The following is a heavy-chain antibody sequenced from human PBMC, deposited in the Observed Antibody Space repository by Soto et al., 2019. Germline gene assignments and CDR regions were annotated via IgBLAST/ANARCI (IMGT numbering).Heavy chain of an antibody. J-gene: IGHJ4*02. D-gene: IGHD2-8*01. CDR1: GYSFPSYW. CDR2: IDPSDSYT. V-gene: IGHV5-10-1*01. CDR3: ARHKKNADALLDH. Sequence: GESLKISCKGSGYSFPSYWISWVRQMPGKGLEWMGRIDPSDSYTSYRPSFQGHVTISVDKSISTAYLQLSSLQASDTAMYYCARHKKNADALLDHWSQGTLVTASS.